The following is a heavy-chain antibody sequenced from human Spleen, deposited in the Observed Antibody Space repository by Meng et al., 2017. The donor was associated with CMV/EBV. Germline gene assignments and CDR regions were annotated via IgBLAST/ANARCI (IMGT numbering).Heavy chain of an antibody. V-gene: IGHV4-38-2*02. D-gene: IGHD2-15*01. CDR3: ARGPVTRVAYYYGMDV. CDR2: IYHSGST. CDR1: GYSISTGYH. J-gene: IGHJ6*02. Sequence: SETLSLTCTVSGYSISTGYHWGWVRQPPGKGLEWIGSIYHSGSTNYNPSLKSRVTISVDTSKNQFSLKLSSVTAADTAVYYCARGPVTRVAYYYGMDVWGQGTTVTVSS.